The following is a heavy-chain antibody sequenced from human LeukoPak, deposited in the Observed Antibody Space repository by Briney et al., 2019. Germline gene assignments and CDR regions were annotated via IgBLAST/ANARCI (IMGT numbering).Heavy chain of an antibody. D-gene: IGHD6-6*01. CDR3: AAIVLYLNYYFFDF. CDR1: GFTFSRYA. J-gene: IGHJ4*02. V-gene: IGHV3-23*01. Sequence: GGSLRLSCAASGFTFSRYAMSWVRQVPGKGLEWVSGISGTGDKTYSADSVRGRVTISRDNSKNTLYLQMKSLRADDSAIYYCAAIVLYLNYYFFDFWGQGTLVTVSS. CDR2: ISGTGDKT.